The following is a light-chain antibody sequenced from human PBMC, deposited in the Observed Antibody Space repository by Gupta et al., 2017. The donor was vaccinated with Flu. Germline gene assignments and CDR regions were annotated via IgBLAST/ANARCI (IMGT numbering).Light chain of an antibody. CDR1: QNRLHSSIDKNY. CDR3: QQDDSAPWT. CDR2: WAS. J-gene: IGKJ1*01. V-gene: IGKV4-1*01. Sequence: ILMTRSPHPLVGSLGERATINCKSSQNRLHSSIDKNYFAWYQQNPGRPPKLLIYWASTRESGVPDRFSGSGSGTDFTLPISKLQADDVAVYYCQQDDSAPWTFGQGTKVEIK.